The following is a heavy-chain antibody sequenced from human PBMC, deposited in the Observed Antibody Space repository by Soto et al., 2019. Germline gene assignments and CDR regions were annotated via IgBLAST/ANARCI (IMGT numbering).Heavy chain of an antibody. CDR3: ARVYGDDSLDY. D-gene: IGHD3-22*01. V-gene: IGHV3-33*01. Sequence: QVQLVESGGGVVQPGRSLRLSCAASGFTFSSYGMHWVRQAPGKGLEWVAVIWYDGSNKYYADSVKGRFTISRDNAKNTVYLQMSSLRAEDTAVYYCARVYGDDSLDYWGQGTLVTVSS. J-gene: IGHJ4*02. CDR1: GFTFSSYG. CDR2: IWYDGSNK.